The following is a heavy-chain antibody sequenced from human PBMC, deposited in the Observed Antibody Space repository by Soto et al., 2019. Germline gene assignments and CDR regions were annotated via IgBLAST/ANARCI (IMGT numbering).Heavy chain of an antibody. CDR1: GFTFSSYA. Sequence: PXESLSLSCAASGFTFSSYAMHWVRQAPGKGLEWVAVISYDGSNKYYADSVKGRFTISRDNSKNTLYLQMNSLRAEDTAVYYCARDWAGVLDYWGQGTLVTVSS. D-gene: IGHD6-19*01. CDR2: ISYDGSNK. CDR3: ARDWAGVLDY. V-gene: IGHV3-30-3*01. J-gene: IGHJ4*02.